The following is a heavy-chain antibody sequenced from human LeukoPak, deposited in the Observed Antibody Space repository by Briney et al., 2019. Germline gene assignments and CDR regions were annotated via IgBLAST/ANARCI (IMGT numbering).Heavy chain of an antibody. V-gene: IGHV3-23*01. J-gene: IGHJ4*02. CDR3: AKEGVAWELLRAIDS. CDR2: ISGNDGST. Sequence: GGSLRLSCAASGFAFSSYAMIWVRQAPGKGLEWVSGISGNDGSTFYADSVKGRFTISRDNSKNTLYLQMNSLRVEDTAVYYSAKEGVAWELLRAIDSWGQGTLVTVSS. D-gene: IGHD1-26*01. CDR1: GFAFSSYA.